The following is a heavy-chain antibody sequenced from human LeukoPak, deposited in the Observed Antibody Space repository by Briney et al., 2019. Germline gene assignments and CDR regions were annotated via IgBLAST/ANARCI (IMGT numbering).Heavy chain of an antibody. CDR1: GGSISSGGYS. CDR2: IYHSGST. Sequence: SETLSLTCAVSGGSISSGGYSWSWIRQPPGKGLEWIGYIYHSGSTYYNPSLKSRVTISVDRSKNQFSLKLSSVTAADTAVYYCARGKAPLKPMIRAFDIWGQGTMVTISS. J-gene: IGHJ3*02. D-gene: IGHD3-10*01. CDR3: ARGKAPLKPMIRAFDI. V-gene: IGHV4-30-2*01.